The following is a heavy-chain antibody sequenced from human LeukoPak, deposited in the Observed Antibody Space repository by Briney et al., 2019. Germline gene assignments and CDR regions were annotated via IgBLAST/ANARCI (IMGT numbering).Heavy chain of an antibody. Sequence: PSETLSLTCTVSGGSISSYYWSWIRQPPGKGLEWIGYIYYSGSTNYNPSLKSRVTISVDTSKNQFSLKLSSETAADTAVYYCARDLLSDYGDYSDAFDIWGQGTMVTVSS. CDR1: GGSISSYY. V-gene: IGHV4-59*01. CDR2: IYYSGST. D-gene: IGHD4-17*01. CDR3: ARDLLSDYGDYSDAFDI. J-gene: IGHJ3*02.